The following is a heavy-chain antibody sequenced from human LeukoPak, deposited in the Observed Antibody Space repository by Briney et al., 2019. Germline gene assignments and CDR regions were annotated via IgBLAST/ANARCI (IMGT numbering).Heavy chain of an antibody. CDR2: IYHSGST. Sequence: PSETLSLTCAVSGGSISRGGYSWRWIRQPPGKGLEWIGYIYHSGSTYYNPSLKSRVTISVDRSKNQFSLKLSSVTAADTAVYYCARVGNSGSYSAFDYWGQGTLVTVSS. CDR3: ARVGNSGSYSAFDY. J-gene: IGHJ4*02. D-gene: IGHD1-26*01. V-gene: IGHV4-30-2*01. CDR1: GGSISRGGYS.